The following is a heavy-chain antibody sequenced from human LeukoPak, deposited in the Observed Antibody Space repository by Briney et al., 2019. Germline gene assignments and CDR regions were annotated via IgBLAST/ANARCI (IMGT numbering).Heavy chain of an antibody. CDR1: GFTFSSYA. Sequence: GSLRLSCAASGFTFSSYAMHWVRQAPGKGLEWVAVISYDGSNKYYADSVKGRFTISRDNAKNSLYLQMNSLRAEDMALYYCAKGDGNFWSGYHDAFDIWGQGTMVTVSS. V-gene: IGHV3-30-3*01. CDR3: AKGDGNFWSGYHDAFDI. CDR2: ISYDGSNK. D-gene: IGHD3-3*01. J-gene: IGHJ3*02.